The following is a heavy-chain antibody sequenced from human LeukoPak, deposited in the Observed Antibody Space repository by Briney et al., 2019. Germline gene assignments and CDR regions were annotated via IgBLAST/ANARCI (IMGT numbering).Heavy chain of an antibody. J-gene: IGHJ4*02. V-gene: IGHV1-18*01. CDR2: ISAYNGNT. CDR1: GYTFTSYG. CDR3: ARAFSSCIAVAGTGYYFDY. Sequence: ASVKVSCKASGYTFTSYGISWVRQAPGQGLEWMGWISAYNGNTNYAQTLQGRVTITTDTSTSKAYMELRSLRSDDTAVYYCARAFSSCIAVAGTGYYFDYWGQGTLVTVSS. D-gene: IGHD6-19*01.